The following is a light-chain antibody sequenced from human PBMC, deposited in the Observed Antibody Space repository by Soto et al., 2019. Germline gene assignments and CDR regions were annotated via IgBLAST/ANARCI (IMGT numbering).Light chain of an antibody. V-gene: IGKV1-27*01. CDR3: QQYSSSPWT. CDR2: AAS. CDR1: RPISNY. J-gene: IGKJ1*01. Sequence: DIQMTQSPSSLSASVGDRVTITCRASRPISNYLAWYQQKPGKTPNLLIYAASSMQTGVPSRFSGSGSGTDFTLTISSLQPEDFAAYYCQQYSSSPWTFGQGTKVDIK.